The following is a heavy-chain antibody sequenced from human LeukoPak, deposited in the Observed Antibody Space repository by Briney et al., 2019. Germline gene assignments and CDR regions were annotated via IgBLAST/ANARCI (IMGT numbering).Heavy chain of an antibody. V-gene: IGHV7-4-1*02. CDR2: INTNTGNP. CDR3: AGNLRYCSSTSCRGNWFDP. J-gene: IGHJ5*02. CDR1: GYTFTSYA. D-gene: IGHD2-2*01. Sequence: ASVKVSCKASGYTFTSYAMNWVRQAPGQGLEGMGWINTNTGNPTYAQGFTGRFVFSLDTSVSTAYLQISSLKAEDTAVYYCAGNLRYCSSTSCRGNWFDPWGQGTLVTVSS.